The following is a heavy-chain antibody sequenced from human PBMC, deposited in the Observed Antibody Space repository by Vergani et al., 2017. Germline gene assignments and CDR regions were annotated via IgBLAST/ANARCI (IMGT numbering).Heavy chain of an antibody. Sequence: QVQLVQSGAEVKKPGASVKVSCKASGYTFTGYYMHWVRQAPGQGLEWMGWINPNSGGTNYAQKFQGRVTITADESTSTAYMELSSLRSEDTAVYYCARISNPLGAGYYMDVWGKGTTVTVSS. V-gene: IGHV1-2*02. J-gene: IGHJ6*03. CDR3: ARISNPLGAGYYMDV. D-gene: IGHD4-11*01. CDR2: INPNSGGT. CDR1: GYTFTGYY.